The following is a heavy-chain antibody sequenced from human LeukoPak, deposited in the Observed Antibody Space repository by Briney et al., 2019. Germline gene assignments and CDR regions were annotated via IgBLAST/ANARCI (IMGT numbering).Heavy chain of an antibody. CDR2: IYSTGST. J-gene: IGHJ6*02. D-gene: IGHD6-13*01. Sequence: SETLSLTCTVSGGSISNSYWSWIRQPPGKGLEWIGYIYSTGSTNYNPSLKSRLTFSVDTSKNQFSLKLSSVTAADTAVYYCAADKRQQVTNSIYYYYGMDVWGQGTTVTVSS. CDR1: GGSISNSY. V-gene: IGHV4-59*01. CDR3: AADKRQQVTNSIYYYYGMDV.